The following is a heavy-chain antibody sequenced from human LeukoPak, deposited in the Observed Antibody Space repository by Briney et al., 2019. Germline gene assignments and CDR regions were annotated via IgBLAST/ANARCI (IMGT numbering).Heavy chain of an antibody. CDR2: IRSKVYGGT. V-gene: IGHV3-49*04. D-gene: IGHD4-17*01. Sequence: GGSLRLSCTASGCTFSDYAMSWVRQAPGKGLEWVGFIRSKVYGGTEKAASVKDRFIISRDDSKSIVYLQMNNLKTEDTAVYYCSRGAVNDYGDGQYFQYWGQGSLVTVSS. CDR1: GCTFSDYA. CDR3: SRGAVNDYGDGQYFQY. J-gene: IGHJ1*01.